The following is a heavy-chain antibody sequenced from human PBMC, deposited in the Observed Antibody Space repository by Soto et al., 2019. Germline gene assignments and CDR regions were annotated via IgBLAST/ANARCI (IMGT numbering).Heavy chain of an antibody. J-gene: IGHJ4*02. D-gene: IGHD4-17*01. CDR1: GGSISSSSYY. V-gene: IGHV4-39*01. CDR2: IYYSGST. CDR3: ASQGWGYGDYFDY. Sequence: SETLSLTCTVSGGSISSSSYYWGWIRQPPGKGLEWIGSIYYSGSTYYNPSLKSRVTISVDTSKNQFSLKLSSVTAADTAVYYCASQGWGYGDYFDYWGQGTLVTVSS.